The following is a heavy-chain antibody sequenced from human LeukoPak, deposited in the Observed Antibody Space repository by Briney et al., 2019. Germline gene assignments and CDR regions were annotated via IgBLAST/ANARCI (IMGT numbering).Heavy chain of an antibody. CDR1: GYTFTSYY. V-gene: IGHV1-69*13. Sequence: SVKVSCKASGYTFTSYYMHWVRQAPGQGLEWMGGIIPIFGTANYAQKFQGRVTITADESTSTAYMELSSLRSEDTAVYYCARCGEPSYDILTGYSRFDYWGQGTLVTVSS. CDR2: IIPIFGTA. D-gene: IGHD3-9*01. J-gene: IGHJ4*02. CDR3: ARCGEPSYDILTGYSRFDY.